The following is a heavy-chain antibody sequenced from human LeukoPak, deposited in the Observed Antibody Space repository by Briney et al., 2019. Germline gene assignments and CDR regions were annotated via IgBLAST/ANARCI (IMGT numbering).Heavy chain of an antibody. Sequence: PGGSLRLSCAASGFTFSSYTMSWVRQAPGKGLEWVSRINSDGSSTSYADSVKGRFTISRDNAKNTLYLQMNSLRAEDTAVYYCARGTGYSVFDIWGQGTMVTVSS. V-gene: IGHV3-74*01. CDR2: INSDGSST. CDR1: GFTFSSYT. D-gene: IGHD1-26*01. J-gene: IGHJ3*02. CDR3: ARGTGYSVFDI.